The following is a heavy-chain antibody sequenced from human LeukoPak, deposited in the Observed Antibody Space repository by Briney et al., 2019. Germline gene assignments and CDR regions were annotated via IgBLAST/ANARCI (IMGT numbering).Heavy chain of an antibody. V-gene: IGHV4-39*07. CDR3: ASTVVRAVNYYYYYYMDV. CDR2: IYYSGST. Sequence: SETLSLTCTVSGGSISSSSYYWGWIRQPPGKGLEWIGSIYYSGSTYYNPSLKSRVTISVDTSKNQFSLKLSSVTAADTAVYYCASTVVRAVNYYYYYYMDVWGKGTTVTVSS. J-gene: IGHJ6*03. D-gene: IGHD4-23*01. CDR1: GGSISSSSYY.